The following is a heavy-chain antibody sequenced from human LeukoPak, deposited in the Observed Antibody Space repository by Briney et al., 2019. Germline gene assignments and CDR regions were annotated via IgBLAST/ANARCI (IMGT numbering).Heavy chain of an antibody. V-gene: IGHV4-39*06. CDR2: IYYSGST. CDR3: ARDPGPGSGGGAFDI. CDR1: GGSISSSSYY. J-gene: IGHJ3*02. Sequence: PSETLSLTCTVSGGSISSSSYYWGWIRQPPGKGLEWIGSIYYSGSTYYNPSLKSRVTISVDTSKNQFALRLSSVSAADTAVYYCARDPGPGSGGGAFDIWGQGTMVTVSS. D-gene: IGHD3-3*01.